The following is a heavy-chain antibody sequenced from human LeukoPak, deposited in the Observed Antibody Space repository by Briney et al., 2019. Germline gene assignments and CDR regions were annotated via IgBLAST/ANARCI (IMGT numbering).Heavy chain of an antibody. J-gene: IGHJ4*02. CDR3: VRARYSSSWPVGFDY. V-gene: IGHV3-21*01. D-gene: IGHD6-13*01. Sequence: PGGSLRLSCAASGFTFSSYSMNWVRQAPGKGLEWVSSISSSSSYIYYADSVKGRFTISRDNAKNSLYLQMNSLRAEDTAVYYCVRARYSSSWPVGFDYWGQGTLVTVPS. CDR2: ISSSSSYI. CDR1: GFTFSSYS.